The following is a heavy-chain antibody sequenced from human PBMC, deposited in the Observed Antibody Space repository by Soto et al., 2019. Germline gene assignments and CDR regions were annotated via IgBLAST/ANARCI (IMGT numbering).Heavy chain of an antibody. J-gene: IGHJ4*02. Sequence: QVILVQSGAEVQKPGASLKVSCKASGYIFSANYIHWVRQAPGQGLEWLGWINPHSGATNYAQKFRGRVTMSADTSASTANMDLARLKSDDTAVYYCNRGSEYDFWSGYLWGQGTLVSVSS. D-gene: IGHD3-3*01. V-gene: IGHV1-2*02. CDR2: INPHSGAT. CDR1: GYIFSANY. CDR3: NRGSEYDFWSGYL.